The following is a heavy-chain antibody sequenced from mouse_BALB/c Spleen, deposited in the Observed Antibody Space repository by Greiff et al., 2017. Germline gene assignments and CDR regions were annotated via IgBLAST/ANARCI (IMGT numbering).Heavy chain of an antibody. CDR2: ISYSGST. CDR3: ARDKDGNFAY. D-gene: IGHD2-1*01. CDR1: GYSITSDYA. V-gene: IGHV3-2*02. J-gene: IGHJ3*01. Sequence: EVKLEESGPGLVKPSQSLSLTCTVTGYSITSDYAWNWIRQFPGNKLEWMGYISYSGSTSYNPSLKSRISITRDTSKNQFFLQLNSVTTEDTATYYCARDKDGNFAYWGQGTLVTVSA.